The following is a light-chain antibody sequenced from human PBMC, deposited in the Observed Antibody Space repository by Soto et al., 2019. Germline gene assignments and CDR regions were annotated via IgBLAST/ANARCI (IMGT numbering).Light chain of an antibody. V-gene: IGLV2-14*01. CDR1: GSDVGGYDY. Sequence: QSALTQPASVSGSPGQSITISCTGTGSDVGGYDYVSWYQQKPGKAPKLMIYEVSNRPSEVSDRFSGSKSGSTASLTISGLQAXDEADYHCSSYTSSNTWVFGGGTKVTVL. CDR2: EVS. CDR3: SSYTSSNTWV. J-gene: IGLJ3*02.